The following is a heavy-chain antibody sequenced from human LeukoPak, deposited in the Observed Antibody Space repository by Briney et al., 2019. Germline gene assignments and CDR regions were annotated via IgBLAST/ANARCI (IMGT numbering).Heavy chain of an antibody. CDR3: ARSTVGADSYFDY. Sequence: ASVKVSCKATGYTFTSYYMHWVRQAPGQGLEWMGIINPSGGSTSYAQEFQGRVTMTRDTSTGTVYMELSSLRSEDTAVYYCARSTVGADSYFDYWGQGTLVTVSS. J-gene: IGHJ4*02. CDR1: GYTFTSYY. D-gene: IGHD1-26*01. V-gene: IGHV1-46*01. CDR2: INPSGGST.